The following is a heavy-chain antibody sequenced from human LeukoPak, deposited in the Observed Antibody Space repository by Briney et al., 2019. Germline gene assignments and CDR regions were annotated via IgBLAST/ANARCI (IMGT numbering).Heavy chain of an antibody. CDR2: IIPVVGT. D-gene: IGHD3-22*01. CDR1: GGTFTFHT. Sequence: SVKVSCKASGGTFTFHTITWVRQAPGQGLEWMGRIIPVVGTHYAQKFQGRVTITADKSTSTAYMELSSLRSDDTAVYYCANDDTSGYYQAWGQGTLVTVSS. J-gene: IGHJ4*02. CDR3: ANDDTSGYYQA. V-gene: IGHV1-69*02.